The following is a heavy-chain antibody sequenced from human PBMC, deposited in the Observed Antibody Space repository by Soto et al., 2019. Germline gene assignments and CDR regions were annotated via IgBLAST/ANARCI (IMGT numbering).Heavy chain of an antibody. D-gene: IGHD3-3*01. Sequence: SETLALTCAVYGGSFSGYYWSWIRQPPGKGLEWIGEINHSGSTNYNPSLKSRVTISVDTSKNQLSLKLSSVTAADTAMYYCARGGFFDFWSGYLAPYYYYGMDVWGQGTTVTVSS. CDR2: INHSGST. CDR1: GGSFSGYY. V-gene: IGHV4-34*01. CDR3: ARGGFFDFWSGYLAPYYYYGMDV. J-gene: IGHJ6*02.